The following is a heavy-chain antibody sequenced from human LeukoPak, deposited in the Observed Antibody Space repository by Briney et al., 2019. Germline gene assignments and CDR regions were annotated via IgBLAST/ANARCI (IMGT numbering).Heavy chain of an antibody. V-gene: IGHV3-23*01. CDR1: GFTFSSYG. D-gene: IGHD6-13*01. J-gene: IGHJ4*02. CDR3: AKDKAPYSSSWYDY. CDR2: ISGSGGST. Sequence: GGSLRLSCAASGFTFSSYGMSWVRQAPGEGLEWVSAISGSGGSTYYADSVKGRFTISRDNSKNTLYLQMNSLRAEDTAVYYCAKDKAPYSSSWYDYWGQGTLVTVSS.